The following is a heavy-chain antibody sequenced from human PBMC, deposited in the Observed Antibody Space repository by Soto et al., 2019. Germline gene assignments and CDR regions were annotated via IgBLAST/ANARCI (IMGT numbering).Heavy chain of an antibody. D-gene: IGHD3-16*01. J-gene: IGHJ5*01. V-gene: IGHV3-23*01. Sequence: EVQLLESGGGLVQPGGSLRLSCAASGFSFNTFEMSWVRQAPGRGLEWVSFISEDGSRAYYADALKGRFTISRDNSKYTLYLQMNSLTVEDTAVYACVKGGWLDFWGQGTLVTVSS. CDR2: ISEDGSRA. CDR1: GFSFNTFE. CDR3: VKGGWLDF.